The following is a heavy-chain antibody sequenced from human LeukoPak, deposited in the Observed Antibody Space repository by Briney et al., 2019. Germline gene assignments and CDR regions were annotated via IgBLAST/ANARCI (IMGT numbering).Heavy chain of an antibody. D-gene: IGHD3-9*01. CDR1: GFTFSNYA. V-gene: IGHV3-23*01. J-gene: IGHJ4*02. Sequence: GASLRLSCVASGFTFSNYAMSWVRQAPGRGLERVSAITGSGTNTYYADSLKGRFTISRDNSKNTVFLQMNSLRHEDTAIYYCVIWGDYDVLTGYYVPDYWGQGTLVTVSS. CDR3: VIWGDYDVLTGYYVPDY. CDR2: ITGSGTNT.